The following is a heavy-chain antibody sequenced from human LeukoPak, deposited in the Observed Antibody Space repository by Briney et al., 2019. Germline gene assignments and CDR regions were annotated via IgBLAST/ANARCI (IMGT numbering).Heavy chain of an antibody. J-gene: IGHJ5*02. CDR2: ISGYNGNT. V-gene: IGHV1-18*01. Sequence: GASVKVSCKASGYTFTNFGISWVRQAPGQGLEWMGWISGYNGNTNYAQKLQGRVTMTTDTSTSTAYMDLRSLRSDDTAVYYCARMSYYDSSGDNWFDPWGQGTLVTVSS. D-gene: IGHD3-22*01. CDR3: ARMSYYDSSGDNWFDP. CDR1: GYTFTNFG.